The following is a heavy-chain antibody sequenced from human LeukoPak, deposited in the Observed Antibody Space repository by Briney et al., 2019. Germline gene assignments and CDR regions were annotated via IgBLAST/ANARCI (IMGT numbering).Heavy chain of an antibody. CDR3: ARKDIVVVPAAIDYYYYGMDV. CDR2: INHSGST. Sequence: SGTLSLTCAVYGGSFSGYYWSWIRQPPGKGLEWIGEINHSGSTNYNPSLKSRVTISVDTSKNQFSLKLSSVTAADTAVYYCARKDIVVVPAAIDYYYYGMDVRGQGTTVTVSS. V-gene: IGHV4-34*01. D-gene: IGHD2-2*01. J-gene: IGHJ6*02. CDR1: GGSFSGYY.